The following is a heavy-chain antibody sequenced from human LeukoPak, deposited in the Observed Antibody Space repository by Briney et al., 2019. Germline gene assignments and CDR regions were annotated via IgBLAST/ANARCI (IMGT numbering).Heavy chain of an antibody. CDR3: AAGVDVLVPDGGWFDP. CDR1: GGTFSSYA. J-gene: IGHJ5*02. CDR2: IIPIFGIA. D-gene: IGHD2-2*01. V-gene: IGHV1-69*04. Sequence: ASVKVSCKASGGTFSSYAISWVRQAPGQGLEWMGRIIPIFGIANYAQKFQGRVTITADKSTSTADMELSGLRSEDTAVSYCAAGVDVLVPDGGWFDPWGQGTLVTVSS.